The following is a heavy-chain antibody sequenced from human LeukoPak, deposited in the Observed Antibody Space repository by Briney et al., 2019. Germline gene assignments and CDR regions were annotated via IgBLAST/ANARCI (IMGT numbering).Heavy chain of an antibody. J-gene: IGHJ6*02. Sequence: GGSLRLSCAASGFTFSSYGMHWVRQALGKGLEWVAVIWYDGSNKYYADSVKGRFTISRDNSKNTLYLQMNSLRAEDTAVYYCARDSVYGMDVWGQGTTVTVSS. CDR1: GFTFSSYG. CDR3: ARDSVYGMDV. CDR2: IWYDGSNK. V-gene: IGHV3-33*01.